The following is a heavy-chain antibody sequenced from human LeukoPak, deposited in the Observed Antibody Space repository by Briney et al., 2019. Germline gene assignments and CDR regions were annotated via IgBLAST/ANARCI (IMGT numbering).Heavy chain of an antibody. V-gene: IGHV3-53*04. J-gene: IGHJ4*02. Sequence: PGGSLRLSCAASGFSVSSYYLSWVRQAPGKGLEWVSVIYTDGSTYHADSVRGRFTISRHNSKNILYLQMSSLRPEDTAIYYCARGGYGSGDHSSFDYWGQGTLVTVSS. CDR2: IYTDGST. CDR1: GFSVSSYY. CDR3: ARGGYGSGDHSSFDY. D-gene: IGHD3-10*01.